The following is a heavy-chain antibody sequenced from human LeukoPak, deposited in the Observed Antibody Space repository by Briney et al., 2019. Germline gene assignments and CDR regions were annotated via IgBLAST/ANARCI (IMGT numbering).Heavy chain of an antibody. Sequence: ASVKVSCKASGYTFASYGISWVRQAPGQGLEWMGWISTYNGHTNYAQKLQGGVTMTTDTSTSAAYMELRSLRSDDTAVYYCARDQGRIAVAGFPDYWGQGTLVTVSS. D-gene: IGHD6-19*01. CDR1: GYTFASYG. CDR2: ISTYNGHT. J-gene: IGHJ4*02. CDR3: ARDQGRIAVAGFPDY. V-gene: IGHV1-18*01.